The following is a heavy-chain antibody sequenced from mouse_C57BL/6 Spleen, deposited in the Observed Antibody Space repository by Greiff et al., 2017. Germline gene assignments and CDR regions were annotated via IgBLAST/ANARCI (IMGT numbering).Heavy chain of an antibody. V-gene: IGHV1-53*01. D-gene: IGHD2-3*01. J-gene: IGHJ2*01. Sequence: VQLQQPGTELVKPGASVKLSCKASGYTFTSYWMHWVKQRPGQGLEWIGNINPSNGGTNYNQKFKGKATLTVDKSSSTAYMQLSSLTSKDSAVYYYAISYDGYYDYFDYWGQGTTLTVSS. CDR2: INPSNGGT. CDR3: AISYDGYYDYFDY. CDR1: GYTFTSYW.